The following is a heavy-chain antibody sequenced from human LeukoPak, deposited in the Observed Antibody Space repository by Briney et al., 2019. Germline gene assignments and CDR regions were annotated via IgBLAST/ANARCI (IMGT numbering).Heavy chain of an antibody. D-gene: IGHD6-19*01. CDR1: GGSISSYY. J-gene: IGHJ5*02. CDR3: ARSLGIGYSSGWYGQNWFDP. Sequence: SETLSLTCTVSGGSISSYYWSWLRQPAGKGLEWIGRIYTSGSTNYNPSLKSRVTISVDKSKNQFSLKLSSVTAADTAVYYCARSLGIGYSSGWYGQNWFDPWGQGTLVTVSS. V-gene: IGHV4-4*07. CDR2: IYTSGST.